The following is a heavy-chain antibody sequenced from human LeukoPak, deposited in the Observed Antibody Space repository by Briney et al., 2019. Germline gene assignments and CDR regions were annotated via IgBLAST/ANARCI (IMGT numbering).Heavy chain of an antibody. CDR2: FHYSGST. D-gene: IGHD2-21*02. CDR1: GGSISSSSYY. J-gene: IGHJ5*02. Sequence: SETLSLTCTVSGGSISSSSYYWGWIRQPPGKGLEWIGNFHYSGSTYYNPSLMSRVSISVDMSKNQFSLKLTSVTAADTAVYYCARDKGTYCGGDCPPGVFDPWGQGTLVTVSS. V-gene: IGHV4-39*07. CDR3: ARDKGTYCGGDCPPGVFDP.